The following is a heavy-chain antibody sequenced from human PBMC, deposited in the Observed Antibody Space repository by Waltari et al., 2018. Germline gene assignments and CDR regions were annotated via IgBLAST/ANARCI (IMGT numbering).Heavy chain of an antibody. J-gene: IGHJ5*02. D-gene: IGHD6-19*01. CDR3: VTFSVAVAGTIA. V-gene: IGHV3-15*01. CDR2: IKSKTEGGTT. Sequence: EVQLLESGGGLGKPGGSLRLSCAASGFSFSTHCMNGVRQAPGKGRECVGRIKSKTEGGTTDYAAPVKGRFTISRDDSQNTLYLQMNSLKTEDTAVYYCVTFSVAVAGTIAWGQGSLVTVSS. CDR1: GFSFSTHC.